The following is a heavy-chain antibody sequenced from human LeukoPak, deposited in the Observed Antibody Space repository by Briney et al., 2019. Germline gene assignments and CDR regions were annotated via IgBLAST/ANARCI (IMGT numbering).Heavy chain of an antibody. CDR2: ISGSGGST. CDR1: GFTFSSYA. CDR3: AILPRRGYCSSTSCYAVDY. J-gene: IGHJ4*02. V-gene: IGHV3-23*01. D-gene: IGHD2-2*01. Sequence: GGSLRLSCVASGFTFSSYAMSWVRQAPGKGLEWVSAISGSGGSTYYADSVKGRFTISRDNSKNTLYLQMNSLRAEDTAVYYCAILPRRGYCSSTSCYAVDYWGQGTLVTVSS.